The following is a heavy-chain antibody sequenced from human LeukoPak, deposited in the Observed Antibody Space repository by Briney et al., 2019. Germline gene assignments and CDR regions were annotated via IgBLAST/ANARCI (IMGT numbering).Heavy chain of an antibody. J-gene: IGHJ5*02. V-gene: IGHV4-59*11. CDR1: GASISSHY. D-gene: IGHD1-26*01. Sequence: SETLSLTCTVTGASISSHYWCWIRQTPGTGLEWIGDIYDRGSTTYNPSLKSRVSISADTSRNQFSLNLRSVTAADTAVYYCAKIEVGRFDPWGQGTLVTVSS. CDR3: AKIEVGRFDP. CDR2: IYDRGST.